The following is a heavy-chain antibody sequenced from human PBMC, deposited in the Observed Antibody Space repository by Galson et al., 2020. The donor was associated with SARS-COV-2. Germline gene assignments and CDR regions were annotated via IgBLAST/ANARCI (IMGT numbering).Heavy chain of an antibody. D-gene: IGHD1-26*01. CDR3: ATVLVGATRVSVDC. J-gene: IGHJ4*02. Sequence: ASVKVSCKVSGYTLTELSMHWVRQAPGKGLEWMGGFDPEDGETIYAQKFQGRVTMTEDTSTDTAYMELSSLRSEDTAVYYCATVLVGATRVSVDCWVQGTLVTVSS. V-gene: IGHV1-24*01. CDR2: FDPEDGET. CDR1: GYTLTELS.